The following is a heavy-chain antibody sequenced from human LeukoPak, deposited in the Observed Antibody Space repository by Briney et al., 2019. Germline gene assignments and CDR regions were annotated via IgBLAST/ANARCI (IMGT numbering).Heavy chain of an antibody. CDR1: GFTFTTYA. Sequence: GGSLRLSCAASGFTFTTYAMHWVRQAPGKGLEWVSGISWNSGSIGYADSVKGRFTISRDNAKNSLYLQMNSLRGDDTALYYCAKDRRNDFDYWGQGTLVTVSS. J-gene: IGHJ4*02. V-gene: IGHV3-9*01. D-gene: IGHD1-14*01. CDR2: ISWNSGSI. CDR3: AKDRRNDFDY.